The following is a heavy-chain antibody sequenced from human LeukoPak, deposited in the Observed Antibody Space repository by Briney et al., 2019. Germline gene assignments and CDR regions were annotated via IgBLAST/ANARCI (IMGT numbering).Heavy chain of an antibody. CDR3: TRGRTAMITAGVDY. Sequence: GGSLRLSCAASGFTFSSYSMNWVRQAPGKGLEWVSSISSSSSYMYYADSVKGRFTISRDNAKNSLHLQMNRLRAEDTAVYFCTRGRTAMITAGVDYWGQGTLVTVSS. V-gene: IGHV3-21*01. CDR2: ISSSSSYM. J-gene: IGHJ4*02. D-gene: IGHD5-18*01. CDR1: GFTFSSYS.